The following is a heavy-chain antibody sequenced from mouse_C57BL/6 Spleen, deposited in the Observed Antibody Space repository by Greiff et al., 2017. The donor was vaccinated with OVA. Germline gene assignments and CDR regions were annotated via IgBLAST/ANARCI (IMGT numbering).Heavy chain of an antibody. Sequence: VQLQQPGAELVRPGSSVKLSCKASGYTFTSYWMDWVKQRPGQGLEWIGNIYPSDSETHYNQKFKDKATLTVDKSSSTAYMQLSSLTSEDSAVYYCARRRRVYFDVWGTGTTVTVSS. J-gene: IGHJ1*03. CDR3: ARRRRVYFDV. CDR1: GYTFTSYW. V-gene: IGHV1-61*01. CDR2: IYPSDSET.